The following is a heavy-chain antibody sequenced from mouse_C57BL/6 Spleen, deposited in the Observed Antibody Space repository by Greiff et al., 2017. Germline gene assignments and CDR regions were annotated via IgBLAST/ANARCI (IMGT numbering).Heavy chain of an antibody. CDR1: GFSLSTSGMG. V-gene: IGHV8-12*01. CDR2: IYWDDDK. CDR3: ARSSLLDFDY. D-gene: IGHD6-2*01. J-gene: IGHJ2*01. Sequence: QVQLKESGPGILQSSQTLSLTCSFSGFSLSTSGMGVSWIRQPSGKGLEWLAHIYWDDDKRYNPSLKSRLTISKDTSRNQVFLKITSVDTADTATYYCARSSLLDFDYWGQGTTLTVSS.